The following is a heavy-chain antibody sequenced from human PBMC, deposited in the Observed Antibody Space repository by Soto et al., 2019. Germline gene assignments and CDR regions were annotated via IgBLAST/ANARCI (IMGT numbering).Heavy chain of an antibody. CDR2: IYFTGNT. D-gene: IGHD6-13*01. J-gene: IGHJ4*02. CDR3: VRVLASGYSSSWYLDY. V-gene: IGHV4-31*03. CDR1: GGSINSGDYY. Sequence: QVQLQESGPGLVKPSETLSLTCTVSGGSINSGDYYWSWIRQHPGKGLEWIGHIYFTGNTSYIPSLKSRVSISLDTSKNQFSLNLTSVTAADTAIYYCVRVLASGYSSSWYLDYGGQGTLVTVSS.